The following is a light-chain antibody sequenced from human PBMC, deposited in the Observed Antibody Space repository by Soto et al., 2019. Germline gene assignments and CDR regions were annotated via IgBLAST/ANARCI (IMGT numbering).Light chain of an antibody. CDR3: SSYRRGSTYV. Sequence: QSALTHPASVSGSPGQSIPGSFTVTNNDVGGYNYVSWYQQHPGKAPRLMIYDVTNRPSGVSDRFSGSKSGNTASLTISGLQAEDEADYYCSSYRRGSTYVFGTGTKSPS. J-gene: IGLJ1*01. V-gene: IGLV2-14*03. CDR2: DVT. CDR1: NNDVGGYNY.